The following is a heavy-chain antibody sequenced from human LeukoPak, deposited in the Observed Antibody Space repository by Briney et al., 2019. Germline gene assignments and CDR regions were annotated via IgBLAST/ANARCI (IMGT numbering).Heavy chain of an antibody. CDR2: IYHSGST. CDR1: GGSISSGGYY. Sequence: SETLSLTCTVSGGSISSGGYYWSWIREPTGKGLEWSGYIYHSGSTYYNPSLKSRVTISVDRSKNQFSLKLSSVTAADTAVYYCARGRPEKYSSSGRYYFDYWGQGTLVTVSS. CDR3: ARGRPEKYSSSGRYYFDY. V-gene: IGHV4-30-2*01. D-gene: IGHD6-6*01. J-gene: IGHJ4*02.